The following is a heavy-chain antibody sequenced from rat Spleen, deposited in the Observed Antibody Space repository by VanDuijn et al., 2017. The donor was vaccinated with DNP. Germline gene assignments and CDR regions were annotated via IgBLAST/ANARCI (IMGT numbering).Heavy chain of an antibody. D-gene: IGHD3-2*01. CDR1: GFTFSDYG. J-gene: IGHJ2*01. CDR3: ARHQWTLYFDY. V-gene: IGHV5S13*01. CDR2: ITSSGSDT. Sequence: EVQLVESGGGLVQPGRSMKLSCSASGFTFSDYGMAWVLQAPTKSLEWFASITSSGSDTYYPDSVKGRFTISRDNARNTLYLQMDSLRSEDTATYYCARHQWTLYFDYWGQGVLVTVSS.